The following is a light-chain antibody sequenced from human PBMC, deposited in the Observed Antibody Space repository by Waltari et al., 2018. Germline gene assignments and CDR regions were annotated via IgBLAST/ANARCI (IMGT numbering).Light chain of an antibody. CDR3: QQRNNWPPGA. CDR2: DAA. J-gene: IGKJ1*01. V-gene: IGKV3-11*01. Sequence: EIVLTQSPATLSLSPGERATLSCRASQSVSTYLAWYQQKPGQAPRLLIYDAANRATGIPARFSGSGSGTDFTLTISSLEPEDFAVYYCQQRNNWPPGAFGQGTKVEIK. CDR1: QSVSTY.